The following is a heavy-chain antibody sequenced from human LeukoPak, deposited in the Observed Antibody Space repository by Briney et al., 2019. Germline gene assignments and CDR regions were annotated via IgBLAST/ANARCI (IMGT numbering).Heavy chain of an antibody. CDR3: ARDLRYFDWLLSHYYYYYGMDV. CDR1: GFTVSSNY. Sequence: GGSLRLSCAASGFTVSSNYMSWVRQSPGKGLEWVSVIYSGRSTYYADSVKGRFTISRDNSKNTLYLQMNSLRAADTAVYYCARDLRYFDWLLSHYYYYYGMDVWGQGTTVTVSS. J-gene: IGHJ6*02. CDR2: IYSGRST. D-gene: IGHD3-9*01. V-gene: IGHV3-66*01.